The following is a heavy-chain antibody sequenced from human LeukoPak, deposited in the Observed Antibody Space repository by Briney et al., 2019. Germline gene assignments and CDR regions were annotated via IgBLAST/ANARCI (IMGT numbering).Heavy chain of an antibody. V-gene: IGHV4-59*01. CDR1: GGSISRYY. J-gene: IGHJ4*02. Sequence: PETLSLTCTVPGGSISRYYWSWIRQPPGKGLGWIEYIYYSGSTNYNPSLKSRVTISVDTSKNQFSLKLSSVTAADTAVYYCARGLGELDYWGQGTLVTVSS. D-gene: IGHD3-16*01. CDR3: ARGLGELDY. CDR2: IYYSGST.